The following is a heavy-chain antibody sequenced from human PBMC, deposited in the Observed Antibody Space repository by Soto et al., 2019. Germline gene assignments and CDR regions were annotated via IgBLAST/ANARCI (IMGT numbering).Heavy chain of an antibody. J-gene: IGHJ4*02. CDR2: IYYSGST. CDR1: GGSISSGGYY. CDR3: ARGVAALPDFDY. V-gene: IGHV4-31*03. Sequence: SETLSLTCTVSGGSISSGGYYWSWIRQHPGKGLEWIGYIYYSGSTYYNPSLKSRVTISVDTSKNQFSLKLSSVTAADTAVYYCARGVAALPDFDYWGQGTLVTVSS. D-gene: IGHD6-13*01.